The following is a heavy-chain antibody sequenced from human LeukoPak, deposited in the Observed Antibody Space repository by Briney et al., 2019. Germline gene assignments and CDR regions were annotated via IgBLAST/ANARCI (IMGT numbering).Heavy chain of an antibody. CDR3: AKDLGIVGASFDY. Sequence: GGSLRLSCAASGFTFSSYAMSWVRQAPGKGLEGVSAISGSGGNTYYADSVKGRFTISRDNSKNTLYLQMNSLRAEDTAVYYCAKDLGIVGASFDYWGQGTLVTVSS. CDR1: GFTFSSYA. CDR2: ISGSGGNT. J-gene: IGHJ4*02. D-gene: IGHD1-26*01. V-gene: IGHV3-23*01.